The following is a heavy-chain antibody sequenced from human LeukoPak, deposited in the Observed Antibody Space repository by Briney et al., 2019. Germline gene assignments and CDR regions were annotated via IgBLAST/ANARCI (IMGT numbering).Heavy chain of an antibody. CDR1: GGSISSYY. Sequence: PSETLSLTCTVSGGSISSYYWSWIRQPPGKGLEWIGYICYSGTTNYNPSLKSRVTISVDTSKNQFSLKLSSVTAADTAVYYCAREVYDTSGYYQGGWFDPWGQGTLVTVSS. CDR2: ICYSGTT. CDR3: AREVYDTSGYYQGGWFDP. V-gene: IGHV4-59*01. J-gene: IGHJ5*02. D-gene: IGHD3-22*01.